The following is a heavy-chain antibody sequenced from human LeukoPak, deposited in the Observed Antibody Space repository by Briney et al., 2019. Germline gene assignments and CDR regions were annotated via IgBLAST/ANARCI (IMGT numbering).Heavy chain of an antibody. D-gene: IGHD3-22*01. CDR3: ARDTSHYYDSSSEFDY. J-gene: IGHJ4*02. CDR1: GFTFSSYA. CDR2: ISSSGSTI. Sequence: PGGSLRLSCAASGFTFSSYAMHWVRQAPGKGLEWVSYISSSGSTIYYADSVKGRFTISRDNAKNSLYLQMNSLRAEDTAVYYCARDTSHYYDSSSEFDYWGQGTLVTVSS. V-gene: IGHV3-48*03.